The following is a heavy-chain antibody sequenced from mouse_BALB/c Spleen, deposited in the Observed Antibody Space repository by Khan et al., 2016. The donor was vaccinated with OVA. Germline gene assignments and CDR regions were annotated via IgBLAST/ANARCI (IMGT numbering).Heavy chain of an antibody. CDR1: GFSITSYYA. Sequence: EVQLQESGPGLVKPSQSLSLTCPVTGFSITSYYAWNLIRQFPGNSLEWMGFVSYSGNTNYNPSLRSRLSITRETSKNTFFVQLNSVTSEDTATYYCARIYGGDFDYWGQGTTLTVSS. CDR2: VSYSGNT. CDR3: ARIYGGDFDY. D-gene: IGHD1-1*01. V-gene: IGHV3-2*02. J-gene: IGHJ2*01.